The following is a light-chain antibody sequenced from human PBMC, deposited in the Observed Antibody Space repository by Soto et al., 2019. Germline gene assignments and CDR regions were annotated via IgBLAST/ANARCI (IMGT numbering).Light chain of an antibody. CDR3: CSYAGTSTFYV. V-gene: IGLV2-23*03. Sequence: QSALTQPASVSGSPGHSITISCTGNSSDFGSYNLVSWYQQHPGKAPKLMIYEGSKRPSGVSNRFSGSKSGNTASLTISGLQAEDEADYYCCSYAGTSTFYVFGTGTKVTVL. CDR1: SSDFGSYNL. CDR2: EGS. J-gene: IGLJ1*01.